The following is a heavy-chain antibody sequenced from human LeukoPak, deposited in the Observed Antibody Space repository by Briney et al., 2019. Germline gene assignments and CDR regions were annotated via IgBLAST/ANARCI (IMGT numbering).Heavy chain of an antibody. D-gene: IGHD6-13*01. CDR3: ARGPLAAAGDY. J-gene: IGHJ4*02. V-gene: IGHV3-21*01. CDR1: GFTFSSYS. Sequence: GVSLRLSCAASGFTFSSYSMNWVRQAPGKGLERVSSISSSSSYIYYADSVKGLFTISRDNAKNSLYLQMNSLRAEDTAVYYCARGPLAAAGDYWGQGTLVTVSS. CDR2: ISSSSSYI.